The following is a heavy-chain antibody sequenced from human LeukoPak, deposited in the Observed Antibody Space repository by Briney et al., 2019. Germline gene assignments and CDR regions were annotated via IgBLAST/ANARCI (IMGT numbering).Heavy chain of an antibody. CDR2: ISGSGGST. CDR3: ARDQANYYYMDV. D-gene: IGHD1-26*01. Sequence: GGSLRLSCAASGFIVSHNYMTWVRQAPGKGLEWVSAISGSGGSTYYADSVKGRFTISRDNSKNTLYLQMNSLRAEDTAVYYCARDQANYYYMDVWGKGTTVTVSS. J-gene: IGHJ6*03. V-gene: IGHV3-23*01. CDR1: GFIVSHNY.